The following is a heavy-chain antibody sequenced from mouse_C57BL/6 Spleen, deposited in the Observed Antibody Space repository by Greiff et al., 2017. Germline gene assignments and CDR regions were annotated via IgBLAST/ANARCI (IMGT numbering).Heavy chain of an antibody. J-gene: IGHJ2*01. CDR3: ARDGYDSFDY. CDR2: ISYDGSN. CDR1: GYSITSGYY. V-gene: IGHV3-6*01. D-gene: IGHD2-2*01. Sequence: EVHLVESGPGLVKPSQSLSLTCSVTGYSITSGYYWNWIRQFPGNKLEWMGYISYDGSNNYNPSLKNRISITRDTSKNQFYLKLNSVTTEDTATYYCARDGYDSFDYWGQGTTLTVSS.